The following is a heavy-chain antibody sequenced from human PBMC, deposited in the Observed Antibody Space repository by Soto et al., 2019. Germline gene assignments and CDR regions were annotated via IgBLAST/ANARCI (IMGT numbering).Heavy chain of an antibody. J-gene: IGHJ5*02. CDR2: IYWDDDK. CDR3: VQRIRDNALGRERATYVAP. Sequence: QITLKESGPPLVRPTQTLTLTCTFSGFSLSTTGVGVGWIRQPPGKALEWLALIYWDDDKRYSPSLTSRLTIAKDRSKNESLLTRTTTDPVDTATDYCVQRIRDNALGRERATYVAPRGQGTVVTVPS. V-gene: IGHV2-5*02. CDR1: GFSLSTTGVG. D-gene: IGHD3-16*01.